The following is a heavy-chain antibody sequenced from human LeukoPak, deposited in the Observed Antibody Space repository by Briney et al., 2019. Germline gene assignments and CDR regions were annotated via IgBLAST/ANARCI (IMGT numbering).Heavy chain of an antibody. D-gene: IGHD6-13*01. V-gene: IGHV1-2*02. J-gene: IGHJ4*02. CDR3: ARDRVAAAGREDY. CDR2: INPNSGGT. Sequence: ASVKFSCKASGYTFTDYHMHWVRQAPGQGLEWMGWINPNSGGTNYAQKFQGRVTMTRDVFISTAYMELSKLRSDDTAVYYCARDRVAAAGREDYWGQGTLVTVSS. CDR1: GYTFTDYH.